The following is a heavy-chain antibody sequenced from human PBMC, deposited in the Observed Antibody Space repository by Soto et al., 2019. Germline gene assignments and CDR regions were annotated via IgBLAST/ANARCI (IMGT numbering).Heavy chain of an antibody. J-gene: IGHJ4*02. V-gene: IGHV1-8*01. Sequence: ASVKVSCKASGYTFTSYYINWVLQATGQGLEWMGWMNPNSGNTGYAQKFQGRVTMTRNTSISTAYMELSSLRSEDTAVYYCARGHPNWNYVIDYWGQGTLVTVSS. CDR1: GYTFTSYY. D-gene: IGHD1-7*01. CDR3: ARGHPNWNYVIDY. CDR2: MNPNSGNT.